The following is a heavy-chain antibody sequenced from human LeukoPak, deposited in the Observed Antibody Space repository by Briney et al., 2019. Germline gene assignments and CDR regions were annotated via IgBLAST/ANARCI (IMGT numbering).Heavy chain of an antibody. J-gene: IGHJ4*02. CDR3: ARAGYSYGLYYFDY. D-gene: IGHD5-18*01. V-gene: IGHV5-51*01. Sequence: GESLKISCQGSGYSFTSYWIAWVRQMPGKGLAWMGIIYPGDSDTRYSPSFQGQVTISADKSISTANLQWSSLKASDTAMYYCARAGYSYGLYYFDYWGQGTLVTVSS. CDR1: GYSFTSYW. CDR2: IYPGDSDT.